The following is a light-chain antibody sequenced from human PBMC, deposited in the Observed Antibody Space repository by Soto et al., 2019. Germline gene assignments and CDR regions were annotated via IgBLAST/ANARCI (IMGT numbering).Light chain of an antibody. V-gene: IGKV1-9*01. CDR3: QQLNSYPIT. CDR1: QSISSY. CDR2: AAS. Sequence: DIQLTQSPSLLSASIGGRVTITCRASQSISSYLNWYQQKPGKAPKLLIYAASSLQSGVPSRFSGSGSGTDFTLTISSLQSEDFATYYCQQLNSYPITFGQGTRLEIK. J-gene: IGKJ5*01.